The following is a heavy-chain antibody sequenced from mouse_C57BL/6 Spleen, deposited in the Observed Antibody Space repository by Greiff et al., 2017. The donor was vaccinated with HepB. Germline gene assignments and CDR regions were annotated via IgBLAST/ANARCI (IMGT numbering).Heavy chain of an antibody. CDR1: GFTFSDYG. D-gene: IGHD2-1*01. V-gene: IGHV5-15*01. CDR3: ARHGDYGNYDWYFDV. Sequence: EVQVVESGGGLVQPGGSLKLSCAASGFTFSDYGMAWVRQAPRKGPEWVAFISNLAYSIYYADTVTGRFTISRENAKNTLYLEMSSLRSEDTAMYYCARHGDYGNYDWYFDVWGTGTTVTVSS. J-gene: IGHJ1*03. CDR2: ISNLAYSI.